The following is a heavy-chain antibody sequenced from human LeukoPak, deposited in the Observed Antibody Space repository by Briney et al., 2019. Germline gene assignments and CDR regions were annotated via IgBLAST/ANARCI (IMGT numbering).Heavy chain of an antibody. V-gene: IGHV3-33*01. CDR3: ARENRSGWSYYFDY. J-gene: IGHJ4*02. D-gene: IGHD6-19*01. CDR1: GFTFSSYG. CDR2: IWYDGSSK. Sequence: PGGSLRLSCAASGFTFSSYGMHWIRQAPGKGLEWVSVIWYDGSSKYYADSVKGRFTISRDNSKNTLYLQMNSLRAEDTAVYYCARENRSGWSYYFDYWGEGTLVTVSS.